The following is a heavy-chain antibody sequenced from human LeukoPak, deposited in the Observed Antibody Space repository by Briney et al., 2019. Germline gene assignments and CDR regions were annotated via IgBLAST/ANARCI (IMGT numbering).Heavy chain of an antibody. CDR3: AKSGSGTFRPFS. Sequence: GGSLRLSCAASGFTFSSYAMSWVRQAPGKGLEWVSLISGNGYSTYYADSVKGRLTISRDDSNNMLSLQMNGLRADDTALYYCAKSGSGTFRPFSWGQGTLVTVSS. J-gene: IGHJ5*02. V-gene: IGHV3-23*01. D-gene: IGHD3-10*01. CDR1: GFTFSSYA. CDR2: ISGNGYST.